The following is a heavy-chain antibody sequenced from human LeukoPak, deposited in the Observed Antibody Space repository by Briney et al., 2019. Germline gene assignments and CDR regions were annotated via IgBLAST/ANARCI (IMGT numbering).Heavy chain of an antibody. Sequence: KPSETLSLTCTVSGGSISSSSFYGGWIRQPPGKGLEWIASIYLSGSTFYNPSLKSRVTVSVDTSKNQFSLKLSSVTAADTAVYYCARHRPYDFWSGIPGYFDLWGRGSLVTVSS. V-gene: IGHV4-39*01. J-gene: IGHJ2*01. D-gene: IGHD3-3*01. CDR2: IYLSGST. CDR3: ARHRPYDFWSGIPGYFDL. CDR1: GGSISSSSFY.